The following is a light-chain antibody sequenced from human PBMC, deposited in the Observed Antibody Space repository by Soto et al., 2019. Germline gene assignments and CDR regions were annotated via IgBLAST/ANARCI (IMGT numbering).Light chain of an antibody. CDR3: QVDGTSARYT. CDR2: GAS. Sequence: EIVLTQSPGTLSLSPGERATLSCRASQSVSSNYLAWYQQKPGQAPTLLIYGASRNPTAIPDRFSGSGAGTDSTLTISRLEAEDFAVYYCQVDGTSARYTFGQGTSLEIK. V-gene: IGKV3-20*01. J-gene: IGKJ2*01. CDR1: QSVSSNY.